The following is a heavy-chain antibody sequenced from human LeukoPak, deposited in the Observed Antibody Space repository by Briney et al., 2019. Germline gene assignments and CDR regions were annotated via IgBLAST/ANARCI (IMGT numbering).Heavy chain of an antibody. D-gene: IGHD3-22*01. J-gene: IGHJ4*02. CDR3: ARASYSYDINGWVPFDY. CDR2: INHSGTT. Sequence: SETLSLTCAVYGGSFSGYWSWIRQAPGKGLEWIGEINHSGTTYYNPSLKSRVTISVDTSKKQFSLKLNSVTAADTAVYYCARASYSYDINGWVPFDYWGQGTLVTVSS. V-gene: IGHV4-34*01. CDR1: GGSFSGY.